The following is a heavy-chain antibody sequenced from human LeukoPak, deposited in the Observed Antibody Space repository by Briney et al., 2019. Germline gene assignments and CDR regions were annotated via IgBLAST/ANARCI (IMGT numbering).Heavy chain of an antibody. CDR2: VNHSGNT. D-gene: IGHD2-2*03. V-gene: IGHV4-34*01. CDR1: GGSFSNYY. J-gene: IGHJ5*02. CDR3: ARHGYGDIGNWFDP. Sequence: SETLSLTCVVYGGSFSNYYWTWIRQPPGKGLEWIGEVNHSGNTNFNPSLKSRVTISVETSKNQFSLKLNSVTAADTAVYYCARHGYGDIGNWFDPWGRGTLVTVSS.